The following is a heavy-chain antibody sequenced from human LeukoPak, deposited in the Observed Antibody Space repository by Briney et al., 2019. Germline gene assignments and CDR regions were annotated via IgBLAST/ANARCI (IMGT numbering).Heavy chain of an antibody. J-gene: IGHJ4*02. D-gene: IGHD2-15*01. V-gene: IGHV3-23*01. CDR2: ISGSGTST. Sequence: GGSLRLSCAASGLTFSDSAMSWVRQAPGKGLEWVSLISGSGTSTFYADSVKGRFTISRDNFKNTLYLQMNSLRAEDTAVYYCAKVLVLVSANRYYFDYWGQGTLVTVSS. CDR1: GLTFSDSA. CDR3: AKVLVLVSANRYYFDY.